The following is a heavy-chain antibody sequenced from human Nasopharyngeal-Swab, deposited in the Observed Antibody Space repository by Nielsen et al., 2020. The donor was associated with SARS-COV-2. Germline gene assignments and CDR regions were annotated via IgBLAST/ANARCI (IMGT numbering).Heavy chain of an antibody. J-gene: IGHJ4*02. Sequence: WIRQPPGKGLEWVSAISGRGGSTYYADSVKGRFTISRDNSKNTLYLQMNSLRAEDTAVYYCAKEPFYDFWSGYYWDYWGQGTLVTVSS. D-gene: IGHD3-3*01. CDR2: ISGRGGST. CDR3: AKEPFYDFWSGYYWDY. V-gene: IGHV3-23*01.